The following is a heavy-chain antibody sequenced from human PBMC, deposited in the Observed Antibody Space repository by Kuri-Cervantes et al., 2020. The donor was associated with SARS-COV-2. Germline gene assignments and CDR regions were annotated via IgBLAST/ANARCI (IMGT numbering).Heavy chain of an antibody. CDR2: ISGSGGST. D-gene: IGHD6-19*01. J-gene: IGHJ3*02. Sequence: GESLKISCAASGFTFSSYAMSWVRQAPGKGLEWVSAISGSGGSTYYADSVKGRFTISRDNSKKTLYLQMNSLRAEDTAVYYCARVKQWLERTAFDIWGQGTMVTVSS. V-gene: IGHV3-23*01. CDR3: ARVKQWLERTAFDI. CDR1: GFTFSSYA.